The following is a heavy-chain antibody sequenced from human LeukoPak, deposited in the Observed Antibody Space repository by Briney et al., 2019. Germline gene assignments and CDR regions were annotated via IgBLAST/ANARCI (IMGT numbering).Heavy chain of an antibody. Sequence: PGGSLRLSCAASGFTFSSYGMSWVRQAPGKGLEWVSAISGSGGSTYYADSVKGRFTISRDNSKNTLYLQMSSLRAEDTAVYYCASNPPATSTEDDYYYYYYMDVWGKGTTATISS. V-gene: IGHV3-23*01. J-gene: IGHJ6*03. CDR2: ISGSGGST. CDR3: ASNPPATSTEDDYYYYYYMDV. D-gene: IGHD6-13*01. CDR1: GFTFSSYG.